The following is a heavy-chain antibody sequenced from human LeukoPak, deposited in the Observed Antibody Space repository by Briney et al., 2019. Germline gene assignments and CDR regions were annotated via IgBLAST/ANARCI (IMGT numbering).Heavy chain of an antibody. D-gene: IGHD5-12*01. J-gene: IGHJ4*02. CDR3: ARGTRGYSAYGDY. Sequence: SETLSLTRTVSGGSISSYYWSWIRQPAGKGLEWIGSIYTSGSTNYNPSLKSRVTISVDTSKNQFSLKVSSVTAADTAVYYCARGTRGYSAYGDYWGQGTLVTVSS. CDR2: IYTSGST. CDR1: GGSISSYY. V-gene: IGHV4-4*07.